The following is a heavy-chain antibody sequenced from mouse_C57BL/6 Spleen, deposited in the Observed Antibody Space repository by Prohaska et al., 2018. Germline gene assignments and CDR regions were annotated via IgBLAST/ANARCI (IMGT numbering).Heavy chain of an antibody. D-gene: IGHD1-1*01. CDR2: INPNNGGT. Sequence: HGKSLEWIGDINPNNGGTSYNQKFKGKATLTVDKSSSTAYMELRSLTSEDSAVYYCARWADYYGSSYGDYYAMDYWGQGTSVTVSS. J-gene: IGHJ4*01. V-gene: IGHV1-26*01. CDR3: ARWADYYGSSYGDYYAMDY.